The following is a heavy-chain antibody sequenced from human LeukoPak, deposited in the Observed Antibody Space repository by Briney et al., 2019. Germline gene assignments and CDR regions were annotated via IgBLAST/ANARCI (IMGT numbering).Heavy chain of an antibody. Sequence: SETLSLTCTVSGGSISRSTYYWGWIRQPPGMGLEWIGSISYSGSTYYNSSLKSRVTISSDTSRNQFTLRLSSVTAADTAVYYCARQTTVTTSGGDAFDIWGQGTMVTVSS. J-gene: IGHJ3*02. D-gene: IGHD4-17*01. CDR2: ISYSGST. CDR3: ARQTTVTTSGGDAFDI. CDR1: GGSISRSTYY. V-gene: IGHV4-39*01.